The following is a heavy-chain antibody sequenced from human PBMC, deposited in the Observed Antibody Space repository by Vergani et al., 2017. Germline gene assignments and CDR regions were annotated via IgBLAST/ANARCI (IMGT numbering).Heavy chain of an antibody. CDR1: GASVNSYY. CDR2: VSFRGDT. V-gene: IGHV4-59*02. CDR3: ARDTFHFDSENYDDVFDS. D-gene: IGHD3-16*01. Sequence: QVKLQESGPGLVKPSETLSLTCTVSGASVNSYYWSWIRQPPGNGLEWMGYVSFRGDTLYDPSVKGRMTISLNTSSNQFSLYLTSVTAADTAVYYCARDTFHFDSENYDDVFDSWVQGTMVSVSS. J-gene: IGHJ3*02.